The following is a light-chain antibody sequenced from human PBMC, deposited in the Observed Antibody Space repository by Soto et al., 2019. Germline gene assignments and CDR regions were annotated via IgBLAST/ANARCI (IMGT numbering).Light chain of an antibody. CDR2: DV. V-gene: IGLV2-14*01. CDR1: SSDVGASNY. J-gene: IGLJ3*02. CDR3: NSYTRSGTVV. Sequence: QSALTQPASVSGWPGQSITIYCTGTSSDVGASNYVSWYQLSPGKAPKLLIYDVDRPSGVSNRFSGSKSGNTASLTISGLQAEDEAEYYCNSYTRSGTVVFGGGTKVTVL.